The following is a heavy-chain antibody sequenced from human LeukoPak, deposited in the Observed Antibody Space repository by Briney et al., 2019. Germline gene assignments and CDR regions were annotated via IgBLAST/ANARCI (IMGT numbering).Heavy chain of an antibody. J-gene: IGHJ4*02. CDR1: GGSISSSSYY. CDR2: IYYSGST. D-gene: IGHD3-10*01. Sequence: SETLSLTCTVSGGSISSSSYYWGWIRQPPGKGLEWIGSIYYSGSTYYNPSLKSRVTISVDTSKNQFSLKLSSVTAADTAVYYCARAGFGELFPDYWGQGTLVTVSS. CDR3: ARAGFGELFPDY. V-gene: IGHV4-39*07.